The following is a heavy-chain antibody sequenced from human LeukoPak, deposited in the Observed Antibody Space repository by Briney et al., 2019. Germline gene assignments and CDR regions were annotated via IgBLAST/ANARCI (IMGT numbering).Heavy chain of an antibody. CDR3: ARELRSVETPRYNYFDY. V-gene: IGHV1-46*01. Sequence: ASGKVSCKASGYTFTDYYMHWVRQAPGQGLEWVGIINPSFGSTTYAQSFQGRVAMTRDTSTSTVYMELSSLRSEDTAVYYCARELRSVETPRYNYFDYWGQGTLVTVSS. J-gene: IGHJ4*02. CDR2: INPSFGST. CDR1: GYTFTDYY. D-gene: IGHD4-23*01.